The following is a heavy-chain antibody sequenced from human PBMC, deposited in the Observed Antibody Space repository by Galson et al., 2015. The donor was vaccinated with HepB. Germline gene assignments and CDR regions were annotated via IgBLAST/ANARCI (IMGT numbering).Heavy chain of an antibody. CDR1: GFTFSSYS. Sequence: SLRLSCAASGFTFSSYSMNWVRQAPGEGLEWVSSISSSSSYIYYADSVKGRFTISRDNAKNSLYLQMNSLRAEDTAVYYCARDWSGSYPNFDYWGQGTLVTVSS. CDR3: ARDWSGSYPNFDY. CDR2: ISSSSSYI. D-gene: IGHD1-26*01. J-gene: IGHJ4*02. V-gene: IGHV3-21*01.